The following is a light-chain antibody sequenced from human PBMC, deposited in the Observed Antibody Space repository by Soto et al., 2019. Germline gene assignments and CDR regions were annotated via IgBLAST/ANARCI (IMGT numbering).Light chain of an antibody. CDR3: SSYAGSNNVV. CDR2: EVS. CDR1: SSDVGAYNY. J-gene: IGLJ2*01. V-gene: IGLV2-8*01. Sequence: QSALTQPPSASGSPGQSVTISCTGTSSDVGAYNYVSWYQQHPGKAPKLMIYEVSKRPSGVPDRFSGSWSGNTASLTVSGLQAEDEADYYCSSYAGSNNVVFGGGTKLTVL.